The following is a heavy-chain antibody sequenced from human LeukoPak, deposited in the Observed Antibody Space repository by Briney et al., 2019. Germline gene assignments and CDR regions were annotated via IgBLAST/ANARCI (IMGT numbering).Heavy chain of an antibody. D-gene: IGHD2-15*01. J-gene: IGHJ4*02. CDR1: GDSVSSSNYY. CDR3: ATLLRGSDNLDY. V-gene: IGHV4-39*07. Sequence: XXTLSLTCTVFGDSVSSSNYYWAWFREPPGKGLEWIGEINHSGSTNYNPTLKSRVTISVDTSKYQFSLKLSSVTAADTAVYYCATLLRGSDNLDYWGQGTLVTVSS. CDR2: INHSGST.